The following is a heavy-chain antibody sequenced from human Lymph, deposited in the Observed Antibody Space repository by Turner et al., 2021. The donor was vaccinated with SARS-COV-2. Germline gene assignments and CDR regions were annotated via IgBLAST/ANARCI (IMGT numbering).Heavy chain of an antibody. V-gene: IGHV5-51*01. CDR3: ARLPIARGYSGYDFCYFDY. CDR2: SDPGNSDT. D-gene: IGHD5-12*01. J-gene: IGHJ4*02. CDR1: GYSFPTHW. Sequence: ELQPVQSGAEAKTPGESLKISCKGSGYSFPTHWIVWVRQMPGKGLEWMVISDPGNSDTRYSTSFEGQVTISAAKSISTAYLQLSSLKATDTAMYYCARLPIARGYSGYDFCYFDYWGQGTLVTVSS.